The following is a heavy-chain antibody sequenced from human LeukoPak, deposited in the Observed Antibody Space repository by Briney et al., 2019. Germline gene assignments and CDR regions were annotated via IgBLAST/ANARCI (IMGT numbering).Heavy chain of an antibody. CDR1: GFTFSSYA. V-gene: IGHV3-23*01. D-gene: IGHD3-22*01. CDR3: ARDFYDSSGYYYD. J-gene: IGHJ4*02. CDR2: ISGSGGST. Sequence: PGGSLRLSCAASGFTFSSYAMSWVRQAPGKGLEWVSAISGSGGSTYYADSVKGRFTISRDNAKNSLYLQMNSLRAEDTAVYYCARDFYDSSGYYYDWGQGTLVTVSS.